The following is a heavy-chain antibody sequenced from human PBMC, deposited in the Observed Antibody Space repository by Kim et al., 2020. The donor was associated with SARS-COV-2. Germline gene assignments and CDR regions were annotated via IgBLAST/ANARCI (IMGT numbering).Heavy chain of an antibody. V-gene: IGHV3-48*02. CDR3: VRDCGYGYGMDV. J-gene: IGHJ6*04. Sequence: YADSVKGRFTISRDIAKNSLFLQMDSLRDEDTALYYCVRDCGYGYGMDVWGEGTTVTVSS. D-gene: IGHD5-18*01.